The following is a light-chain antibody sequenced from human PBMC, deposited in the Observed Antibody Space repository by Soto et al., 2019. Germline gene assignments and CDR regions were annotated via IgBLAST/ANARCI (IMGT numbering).Light chain of an antibody. CDR3: ASYAGSQNYV. CDR2: EVS. J-gene: IGLJ1*01. Sequence: QSALTQPPSASGSLGQSVAISCTGTSAYVGGYNFVSWYQQHPGKAPKLMIFEVSQRPSGVPDRFSGSKSGNTASLTVSELQVEDEADYYCASYAGSQNYVFGTGTKVTVL. CDR1: SAYVGGYNF. V-gene: IGLV2-8*01.